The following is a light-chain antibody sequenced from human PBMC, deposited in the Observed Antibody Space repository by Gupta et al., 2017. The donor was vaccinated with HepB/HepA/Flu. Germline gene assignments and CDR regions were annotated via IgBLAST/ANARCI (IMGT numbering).Light chain of an antibody. J-gene: IGKJ4*01. CDR2: AAS. CDR3: QQANSFPF. CDR1: PGISSW. V-gene: IGKV1D-12*01. Sequence: DIQMTQSPSSVSASVGDRVTITCRASPGISSWLAWYQQKPGNAPKLLIYAASSLQSGVPSRFSGSGSGTDFTLTISSLQPEDFATYYCQQANSFPFFGGGTKVEIK.